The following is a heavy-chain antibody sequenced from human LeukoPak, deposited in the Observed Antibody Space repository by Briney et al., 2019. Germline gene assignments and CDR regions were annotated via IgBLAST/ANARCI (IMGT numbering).Heavy chain of an antibody. CDR2: IYYSGST. CDR1: GGSISSSSYY. CDR3: ARSPRGLGYFDY. J-gene: IGHJ4*02. V-gene: IGHV4-39*01. Sequence: PSETLSLTCTVSGGSISSSSYYWGWIRQPPGKGLEWIGSIYYSGSTYYNPSFKSRVTISVDTSKNQFSLKLSSVTAADTAVYYCARSPRGLGYFDYWGQGTLVTVSS. D-gene: IGHD5/OR15-5a*01.